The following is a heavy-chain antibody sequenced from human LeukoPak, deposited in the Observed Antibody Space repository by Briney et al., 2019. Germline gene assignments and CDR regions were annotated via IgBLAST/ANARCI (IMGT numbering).Heavy chain of an antibody. Sequence: GASVKLSCKASGYTFTSYGISWVRHAPAQGLEWMGCISTYHSNTNYAQKLQGRVTMITDTSTSTQYMEQRSLRSDDDAVYYCGRGGGVGDTADLRQDWGQGTLVSDSS. CDR1: GYTFTSYG. V-gene: IGHV1-18*01. J-gene: IGHJ1*01. CDR2: ISTYHSNT. D-gene: IGHD1-26*01. CDR3: GRGGGVGDTADLRQD.